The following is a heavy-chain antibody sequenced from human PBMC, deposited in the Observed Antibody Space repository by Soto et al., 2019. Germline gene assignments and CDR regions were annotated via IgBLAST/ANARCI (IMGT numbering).Heavy chain of an antibody. CDR3: ALDRPNYFGSGGGYYKSGGDH. Sequence: GGSLRLSCAASGFTFSSYGMHWVRQAPGKGLEWVAVIWYDGSNKYYADSVKGRFTISRDNSKNTLFLQMNSLRVEDTAVYYCALDRPNYFGSGGGYYKSGGDHWGRGILVTVSS. CDR1: GFTFSSYG. D-gene: IGHD3-10*01. J-gene: IGHJ5*02. CDR2: IWYDGSNK. V-gene: IGHV3-33*01.